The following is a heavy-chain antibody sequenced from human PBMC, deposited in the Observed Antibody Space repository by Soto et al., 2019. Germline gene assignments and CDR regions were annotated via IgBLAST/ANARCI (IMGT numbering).Heavy chain of an antibody. Sequence: SETLSLTCTVSGGSISSSSYYWGWIRQPPGKGLEWIGSIYYSGSTYYNPSLKSRVTISVDTSKNQFSLKLSSVTAADTAVYYCASTGIAAARGYFDYWGQGTLVTVSS. D-gene: IGHD6-13*01. V-gene: IGHV4-39*01. CDR3: ASTGIAAARGYFDY. CDR2: IYYSGST. J-gene: IGHJ4*02. CDR1: GGSISSSSYY.